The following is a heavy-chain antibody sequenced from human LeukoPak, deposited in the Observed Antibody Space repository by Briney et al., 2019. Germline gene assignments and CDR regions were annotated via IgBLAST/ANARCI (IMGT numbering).Heavy chain of an antibody. D-gene: IGHD5-18*01. V-gene: IGHV3-74*01. Sequence: GGSLRLSCAASGFTFSSYWMHWVRQAPGKGLVWVSRINSDGSSTSYADSVKGRFTISRDNDKHTLYLQMNSLRAEDTAVYYCARDPVYTAMVDFDYWGQGTLVTVSS. CDR1: GFTFSSYW. J-gene: IGHJ4*02. CDR3: ARDPVYTAMVDFDY. CDR2: INSDGSST.